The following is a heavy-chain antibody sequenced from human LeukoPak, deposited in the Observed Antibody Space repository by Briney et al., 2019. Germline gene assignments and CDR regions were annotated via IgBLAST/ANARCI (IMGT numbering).Heavy chain of an antibody. CDR1: GGSISSSSYY. Sequence: SETLSLTCTVSGGSISSSSYYWGWIRQPPGKGLEWIGSIYYSGSSYYNPSLKSRVTISVDTSKNQFSLKLGSVTGADTAVYYCARGKLSQYYDSSGYSYYFDYWGQGTLVTVSS. CDR2: IYYSGSS. CDR3: ARGKLSQYYDSSGYSYYFDY. J-gene: IGHJ4*02. D-gene: IGHD3-22*01. V-gene: IGHV4-39*07.